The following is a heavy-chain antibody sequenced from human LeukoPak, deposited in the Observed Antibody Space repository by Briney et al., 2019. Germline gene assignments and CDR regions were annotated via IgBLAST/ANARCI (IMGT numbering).Heavy chain of an antibody. Sequence: PSETLSLTCTVSGGSISSYYWSWIRQPPGKGLEWIGYIYYSGSTNYNPSLKSRVTISVDTSKNQFSLKLSSVTAADTAVYYCARDICGYNYGCFDSWGQGTLVTVSS. V-gene: IGHV4-59*01. CDR2: IYYSGST. J-gene: IGHJ4*02. CDR3: ARDICGYNYGCFDS. D-gene: IGHD5-18*01. CDR1: GGSISSYY.